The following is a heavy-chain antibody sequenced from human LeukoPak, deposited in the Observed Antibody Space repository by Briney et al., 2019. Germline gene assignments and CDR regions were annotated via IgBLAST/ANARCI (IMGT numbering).Heavy chain of an antibody. CDR2: VDPEDGET. D-gene: IGHD6-13*01. CDR1: GYTFTDYY. V-gene: IGHV1-69-2*01. J-gene: IGHJ4*02. CDR3: ATVVADSSSWWY. Sequence: ASVKVSCKVSGYTFTDYYMHWVQQAPGKGLEWMGLVDPEDGETIYAEKFQGRVTITADTSTDTAYMELSSLRSEDTAVYYCATVVADSSSWWYWGQGTLAPVSS.